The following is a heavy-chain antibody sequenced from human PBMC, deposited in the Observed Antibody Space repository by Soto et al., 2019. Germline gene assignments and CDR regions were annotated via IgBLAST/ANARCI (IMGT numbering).Heavy chain of an antibody. CDR2: IIPILGIA. J-gene: IGHJ4*02. D-gene: IGHD3-22*01. V-gene: IGHV1-69*02. Sequence: SVKVSCKASGGTFSSYTISWVRQAPGQGLEWMGRIIPILGIANYAQKFQGRVTFTRDTSANTAYMELSSLISEDTAVYYCARPKDYDDCLDLWGQGTLVTVSS. CDR3: ARPKDYDDCLDL. CDR1: GGTFSSYT.